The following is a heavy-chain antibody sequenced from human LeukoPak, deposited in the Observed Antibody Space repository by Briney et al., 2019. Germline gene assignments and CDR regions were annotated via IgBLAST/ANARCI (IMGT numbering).Heavy chain of an antibody. CDR2: IYPGGSDT. Sequence: GASVTISCKGSGYSFTSYWIGWVRQMPGKGLEWMGIIYPGGSDTTYSPSFQGQVTISADKSISTAYLQWSSLNTSDTAIYYCARYTDHYYFDYWGQGTLVTVSS. CDR1: GYSFTSYW. CDR3: ARYTDHYYFDY. D-gene: IGHD1-1*01. V-gene: IGHV5-51*01. J-gene: IGHJ4*02.